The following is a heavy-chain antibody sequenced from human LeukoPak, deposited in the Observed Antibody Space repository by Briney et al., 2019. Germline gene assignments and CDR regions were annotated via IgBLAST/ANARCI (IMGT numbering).Heavy chain of an antibody. CDR2: LPYDGSYN. D-gene: IGHD2-15*01. Sequence: GSLILSCEVSGVSLSSYGMHWVRQAPGKGLEWVAWLPYDGSYNSTAASLKGRFAISKDISKNTLYLDMDSLTPEDTAVYYCAAAGLGVAHWFSSWGQGTLVIVSS. V-gene: IGHV3-30*02. J-gene: IGHJ5*01. CDR3: AAAGLGVAHWFSS. CDR1: GVSLSSYG.